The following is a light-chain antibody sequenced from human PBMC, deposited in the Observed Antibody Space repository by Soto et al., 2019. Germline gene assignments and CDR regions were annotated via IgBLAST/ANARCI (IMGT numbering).Light chain of an antibody. J-gene: IGLJ2*01. V-gene: IGLV2-14*01. CDR1: SSDVGGYNY. CDR3: CSYGGRILVI. Sequence: QSALTQPASVSGSPGQSITISCTGTSSDVGGYNYVSWYQQHPGKAPKLMIYEVSNRPSGVSNRFSGSKSGNTASLTISGLQAEDEADYYCCSYGGRILVIFGEGTQLTVL. CDR2: EVS.